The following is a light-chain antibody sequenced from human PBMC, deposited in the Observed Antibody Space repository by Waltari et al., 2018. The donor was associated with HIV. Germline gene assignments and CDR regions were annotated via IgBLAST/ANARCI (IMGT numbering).Light chain of an antibody. CDR2: DNT. V-gene: IGLV1-51*01. Sequence: QSVLTQPPSVSAAPGQKVTISCSGSSSNIWRNYVSWYQQLPGAAPKPLIDDNTERPSGIPDRFSGSKSGTSATLGITGLQTGDEADYYCGTWDSSLGGWVFGGGTKLAVL. CDR1: SSNIWRNY. J-gene: IGLJ3*02. CDR3: GTWDSSLGGWV.